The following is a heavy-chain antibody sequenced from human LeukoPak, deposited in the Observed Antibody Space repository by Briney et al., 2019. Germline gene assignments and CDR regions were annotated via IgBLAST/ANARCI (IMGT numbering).Heavy chain of an antibody. CDR2: FDPEDGET. D-gene: IGHD3-22*01. J-gene: IGHJ1*01. Sequence: GASVKVSCKVSGYTLTELSMHLVRQAPGKGHEWMGGFDPEDGETIYGQKFQGRVTMTEDTSTDTAYMELSSLRFEDKAVYYCATEGHVLLPFQHWGRGTMVTVSS. CDR3: ATEGHVLLPFQH. V-gene: IGHV1-24*01. CDR1: GYTLTELS.